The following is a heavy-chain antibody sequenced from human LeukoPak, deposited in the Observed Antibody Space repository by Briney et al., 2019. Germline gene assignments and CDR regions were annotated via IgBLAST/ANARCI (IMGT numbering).Heavy chain of an antibody. D-gene: IGHD3-3*01. J-gene: IGHJ5*02. Sequence: SGRSLRLSCAASGFTFDDYAMHWVRQAPGKGLEWVSGISWNSGSIGYADSVKGRFTISRDNAKSSLYLQMNSLRAEDMALYYCAKGAGYDFWSGSLDPWGQGTLVTVSS. V-gene: IGHV3-9*03. CDR1: GFTFDDYA. CDR3: AKGAGYDFWSGSLDP. CDR2: ISWNSGSI.